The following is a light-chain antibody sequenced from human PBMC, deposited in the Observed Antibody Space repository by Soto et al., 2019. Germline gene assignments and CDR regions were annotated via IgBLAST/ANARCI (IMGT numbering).Light chain of an antibody. CDR3: TSYTPTGALV. J-gene: IGLJ3*02. V-gene: IGLV1-47*01. CDR1: SSNIGSNY. Sequence: QSVLTQPPSVSGTPGQRVTISCSGSSSNIGSNYVFWYQQLPGTAPKLLIYRNSQRPSGVSNRFSGSKSGNTASLTISGLQSEDEADYYCTSYTPTGALVFGSGTKLTVL. CDR2: RNS.